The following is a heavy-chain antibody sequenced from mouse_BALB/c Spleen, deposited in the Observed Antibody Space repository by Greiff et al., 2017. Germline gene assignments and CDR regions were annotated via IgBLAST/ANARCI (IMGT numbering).Heavy chain of an antibody. Sequence: QVQLKQSGAELVRPGTSVKVSCKASGYAFTNYLIEWVKQRPGQGLEWIGVINPGSGGTNYNEKFKGKATLTADKSSSTAYMQLSSLTSDDSAVYFCARDGNYDGYYFDYWGQGTTLTVSS. J-gene: IGHJ2*01. CDR2: INPGSGGT. D-gene: IGHD2-1*01. CDR3: ARDGNYDGYYFDY. CDR1: GYAFTNYL. V-gene: IGHV1-54*01.